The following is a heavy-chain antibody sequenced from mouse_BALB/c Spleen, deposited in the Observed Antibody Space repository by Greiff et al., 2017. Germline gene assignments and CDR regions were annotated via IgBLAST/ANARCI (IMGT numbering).Heavy chain of an antibody. J-gene: IGHJ4*01. D-gene: IGHD2-1*01. CDR1: GFNIKDTY. CDR3: AREGGNYAYAMDY. Sequence: VQLKQSGAELVKPGASVKLSCTASGFNIKDTYMHWVKQRPEQGLEWIGRIDPANGNTKYDPKFQGKATITADTSSNTAYLQLSSLTSEDTAVYYCAREGGNYAYAMDYWGQGTSVTVSS. CDR2: IDPANGNT. V-gene: IGHV14-3*02.